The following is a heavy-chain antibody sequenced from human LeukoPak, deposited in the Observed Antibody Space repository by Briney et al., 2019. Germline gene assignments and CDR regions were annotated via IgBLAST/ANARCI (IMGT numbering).Heavy chain of an antibody. CDR2: IYYSGST. Sequence: SETLSLTCSVSGGSISSSNYYWGWVRQPPGKGLEWIGNIYYSGSTYYNPSLKSRVTISVDTSKNQFSLKLSAVTAADTAVYYCASPGQGPDAFDIWGQGTMVTVSS. V-gene: IGHV4-39*07. CDR1: GGSISSSNYY. CDR3: ASPGQGPDAFDI. J-gene: IGHJ3*02.